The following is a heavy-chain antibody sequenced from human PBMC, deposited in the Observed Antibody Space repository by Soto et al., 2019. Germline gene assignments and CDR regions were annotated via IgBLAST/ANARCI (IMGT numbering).Heavy chain of an antibody. CDR3: AVAMVREILIFESSGMHV. D-gene: IGHD3-10*01. V-gene: IGHV1-69*01. Sequence: QVQLVQSGAEVKKPGSSVKVSCKTSGGTFNNYAISWVRQAPGQGLEWMGGLIPNFDTPNYAQKFQDRLTIIADESTSTGSMELRSRRSDDTAVYYCAVAMVREILIFESSGMHVWGQGTTVTVSS. CDR1: GGTFNNYA. CDR2: LIPNFDTP. J-gene: IGHJ6*02.